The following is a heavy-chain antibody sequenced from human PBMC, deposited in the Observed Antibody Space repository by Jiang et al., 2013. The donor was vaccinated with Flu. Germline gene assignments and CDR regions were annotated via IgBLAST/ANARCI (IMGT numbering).Heavy chain of an antibody. V-gene: IGHV1-18*04. Sequence: GAEVKKPGASVRVSCKASGYTFSNYNINWVRQAPGQGLEWLGWFSAYDENTNYAQKFQGRVTMTTDTSTSTAYMELRSLTSDDTAVYFCARGGEPSLFDDWGQGTLVTVSS. D-gene: IGHD3-10*01. CDR3: ARGGEPSLFDD. CDR2: FSAYDENT. CDR1: GYTFSNYN. J-gene: IGHJ4*02.